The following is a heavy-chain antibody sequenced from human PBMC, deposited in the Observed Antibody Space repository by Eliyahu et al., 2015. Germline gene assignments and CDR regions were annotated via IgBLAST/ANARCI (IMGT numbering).Heavy chain of an antibody. V-gene: IGHV3-23*01. Sequence: EVQLLESGGGLVQPGGSLRLSCAASGXTFSSYAMSWVRQAPGKGVEWVSAISGNGGSTYYADSVKGRFTVSTDNPKNTLYLQMNSLRAEDTAVYYCAKDGELTYYFDYWGQGTLVTVSS. CDR1: GXTFSSYA. CDR3: AKDGELTYYFDY. CDR2: ISGNGGST. J-gene: IGHJ4*02. D-gene: IGHD1-7*01.